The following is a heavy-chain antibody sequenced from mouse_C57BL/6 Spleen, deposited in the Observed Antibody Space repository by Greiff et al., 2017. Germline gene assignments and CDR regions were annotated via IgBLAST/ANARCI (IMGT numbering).Heavy chain of an antibody. CDR2: IRNKANGYTT. D-gene: IGHD2-2*01. J-gene: IGHJ4*01. CDR1: GFTFTDYY. Sequence: EVKLMESGGGLVQPGGSLSLSCAASGFTFTDYYMSWVRQPPGKALEWLGFIRNKANGYTTEYSASVKGRFTISRDNSQSILYLQMNALRAEDSATYYCARWDCGYGYYYAMDYWGQGTSVTVSS. CDR3: ARWDCGYGYYYAMDY. V-gene: IGHV7-3*01.